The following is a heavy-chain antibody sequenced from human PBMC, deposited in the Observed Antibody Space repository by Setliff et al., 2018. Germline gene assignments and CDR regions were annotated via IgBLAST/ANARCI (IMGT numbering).Heavy chain of an antibody. CDR3: ARLIGAFDY. V-gene: IGHV4-59*01. Sequence: PSETLSLTCTVSGGSISSYYWSWIRQPPGKRLEWIGYSYYSGSTNYNPSLESRVTISVDTSKNQFSLRLNSATAADTAVYYCARLIGAFDYWGQGTLVTVSS. CDR2: SYYSGST. J-gene: IGHJ4*02. D-gene: IGHD3-16*01. CDR1: GGSISSYY.